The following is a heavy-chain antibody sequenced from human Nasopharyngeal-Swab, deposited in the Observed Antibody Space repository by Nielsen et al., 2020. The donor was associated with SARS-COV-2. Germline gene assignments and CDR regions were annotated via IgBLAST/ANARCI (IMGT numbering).Heavy chain of an antibody. D-gene: IGHD2-2*02. Sequence: ASVKVSCKASGYTFTGYYMHWVRQAPGQGLEWMGWINPNSGGTNYAQKFQGWVTMTRDTSISTAYMELSRLRSDDTAVYYCARALGYCSSTSCDTGENYYYYGMDVWGQGTTVTLSS. V-gene: IGHV1-2*04. CDR1: GYTFTGYY. CDR3: ARALGYCSSTSCDTGENYYYYGMDV. J-gene: IGHJ6*02. CDR2: INPNSGGT.